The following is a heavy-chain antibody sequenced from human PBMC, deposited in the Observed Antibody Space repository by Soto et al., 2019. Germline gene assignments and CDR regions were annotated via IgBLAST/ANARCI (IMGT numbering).Heavy chain of an antibody. V-gene: IGHV4-31*03. CDR1: GGSISSGGYY. CDR3: ARWDAAATAYYFYY. Sequence: QVQLQESGPGLVKPSQTLSLTCTVSGGSISSGGYYWSWIRQHPGKGLEWSGYIYYRGSTYCNPSLMSRVTTAVDTSKHQLPLKLSSVTAAATAVYYCARWDAAATAYYFYYWGQGTLVTVSS. D-gene: IGHD6-13*01. CDR2: IYYRGST. J-gene: IGHJ4*02.